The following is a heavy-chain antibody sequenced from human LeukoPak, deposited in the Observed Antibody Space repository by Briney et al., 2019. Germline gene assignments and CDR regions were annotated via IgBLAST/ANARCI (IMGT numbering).Heavy chain of an antibody. V-gene: IGHV1-18*01. J-gene: IGHJ5*02. CDR3: ARAKVGVPSRYCSGGSCSNWFDP. CDR1: GYTFTSYG. CDR2: ISAYNGNT. D-gene: IGHD2-15*01. Sequence: PAASVKVSCKASGYTFTSYGISWVRQAPGQGLEWMGWISAYNGNTNYAQKLQGRVTMTTDTSTSTAYMELRSLRSDDTAVYYCARAKVGVPSRYCSGGSCSNWFDPWGQGTLVTVSS.